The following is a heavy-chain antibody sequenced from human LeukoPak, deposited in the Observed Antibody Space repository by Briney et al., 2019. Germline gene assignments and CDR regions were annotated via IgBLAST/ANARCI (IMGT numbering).Heavy chain of an antibody. CDR3: ARVPSSSSVPSIWFDP. J-gene: IGHJ5*02. Sequence: SEALSLTCTVSGGSISSSSYCWGWIRQPPGKGLEWIGSIYYSGSTYYNPSLKSRVTISVDTSKNQFSLKLSSVTAADTAVYYCARVPSSSSVPSIWFDPWGQGTLVTVSS. V-gene: IGHV4-39*07. CDR1: GGSISSSSYC. CDR2: IYYSGST. D-gene: IGHD6-13*01.